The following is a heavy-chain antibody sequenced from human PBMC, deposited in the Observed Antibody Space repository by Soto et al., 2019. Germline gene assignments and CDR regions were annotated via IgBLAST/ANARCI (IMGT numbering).Heavy chain of an antibody. D-gene: IGHD2-15*01. J-gene: IGHJ4*02. CDR3: ARGVVAATPFDY. V-gene: IGHV4-34*01. CDR2: INHSGST. CDR1: GGSFSGYY. Sequence: QVQLQQWGAGLLKPSETLSLTCAVYGGSFSGYYWSWIRQPPGKGLEWIGEINHSGSTNYNPSLKSRVTISVDTSKNQFSLKLSSVTAADTAVYYCARGVVAATPFDYWGQGTLVTVSS.